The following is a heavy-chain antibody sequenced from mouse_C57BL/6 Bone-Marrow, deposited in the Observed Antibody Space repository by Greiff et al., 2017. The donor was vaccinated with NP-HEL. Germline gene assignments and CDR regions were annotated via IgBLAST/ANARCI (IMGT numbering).Heavy chain of an antibody. CDR3: ARSVYGSSAWFAY. Sequence: VQLQQSGAELARPGASVKLSCKASGYTFTSYGISWVKQRTGQGLEWIGEIYPRSGNTYYNEKFKGKATLTADKSSSTAYMELRSLTSEDSAVYFCARSVYGSSAWFAYWGQGTLVTVSA. J-gene: IGHJ3*01. D-gene: IGHD1-1*01. CDR1: GYTFTSYG. CDR2: IYPRSGNT. V-gene: IGHV1-81*01.